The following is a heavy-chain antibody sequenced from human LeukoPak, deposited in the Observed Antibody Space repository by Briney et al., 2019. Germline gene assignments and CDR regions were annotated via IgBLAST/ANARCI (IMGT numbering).Heavy chain of an antibody. CDR3: AKGWRSLANWFDP. CDR2: IYTSGST. Sequence: SETLSLTCTVSGGSISSGNYDWAWIREPGGKGLEWIGRIYTSGSTNYNPSLKSRVSISITTSKNQFSLKLSSVTAADTAVYYCAKGWRSLANWFDPWGQGTLVTVSS. CDR1: GGSISSGNYD. D-gene: IGHD2-15*01. J-gene: IGHJ5*02. V-gene: IGHV4-61*02.